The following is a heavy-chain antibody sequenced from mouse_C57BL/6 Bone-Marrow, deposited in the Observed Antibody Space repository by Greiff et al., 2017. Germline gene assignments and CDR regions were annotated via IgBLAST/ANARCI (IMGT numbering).Heavy chain of an antibody. V-gene: IGHV1-81*01. D-gene: IGHD2-2*01. CDR2: IYPRSGNT. CDR1: GYTFTSYG. CDR3: ATYGYHWYFDV. Sequence: QVQLKESGAELARPGASVTLSCKASGYTFTSYGISWVKQRTGQGLEWIGEIYPRSGNTYYNEKFKGKATLTADKSSSTAYMELRSLTSEDSAVYFCATYGYHWYFDVWGTGTTVTVSS. J-gene: IGHJ1*03.